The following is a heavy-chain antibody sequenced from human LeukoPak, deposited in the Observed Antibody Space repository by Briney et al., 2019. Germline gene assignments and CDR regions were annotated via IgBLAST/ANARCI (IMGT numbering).Heavy chain of an antibody. CDR1: GFTFSGSA. Sequence: GGSLRLSCAASGFTFSGSAMHWVRQASGKGLEWVGRIRSKANSYATAYAASVKGRFTISRDDSKNTAYLQMNSLKTEDTAVYYCTSRDYYDSSGYLKDYWGQGTLVTVSS. D-gene: IGHD3-22*01. CDR2: IRSKANSYAT. J-gene: IGHJ4*02. CDR3: TSRDYYDSSGYLKDY. V-gene: IGHV3-73*01.